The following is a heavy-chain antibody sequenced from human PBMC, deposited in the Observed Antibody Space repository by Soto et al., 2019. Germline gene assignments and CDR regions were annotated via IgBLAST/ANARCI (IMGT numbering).Heavy chain of an antibody. CDR1: GYTFTSDD. Sequence: GASVKVSCKAFGYTFTSDDIYWVRQATGQGLEWMGWMNPNTGNSAYAQKFQGRVTVTSDTSINTVHMELSSLRSEDTAVYYCARRAETNGWNGFGADKYYFDFWGQGTLVTVSS. D-gene: IGHD1-1*01. V-gene: IGHV1-8*01. J-gene: IGHJ4*02. CDR3: ARRAETNGWNGFGADKYYFDF. CDR2: MNPNTGNS.